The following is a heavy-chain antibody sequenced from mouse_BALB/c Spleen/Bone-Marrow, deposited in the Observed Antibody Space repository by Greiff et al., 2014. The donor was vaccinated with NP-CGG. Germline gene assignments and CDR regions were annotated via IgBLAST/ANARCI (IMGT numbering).Heavy chain of an antibody. Sequence: QVQLKESGPGQVQPSQSLSITCTVSGFSLFSYGVHWVRQSPGKGLEWLGVIWGGGNTDYNTALISRLNISKDNSKSLVFFRVNSLQTNDTAIYYCARMDFYGGYWGQGTTLTVSS. D-gene: IGHD1-1*01. J-gene: IGHJ2*01. V-gene: IGHV2-2*02. CDR3: ARMDFYGGY. CDR1: GFSLFSYG. CDR2: IWGGGNT.